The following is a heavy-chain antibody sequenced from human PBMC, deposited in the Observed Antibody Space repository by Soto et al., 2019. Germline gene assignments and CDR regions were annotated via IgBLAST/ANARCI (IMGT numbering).Heavy chain of an antibody. D-gene: IGHD2-2*01. V-gene: IGHV1-18*04. CDR2: ISAYNGNT. CDR1: GYTFTSYG. J-gene: IGHJ4*02. CDR3: ARVGIVVVPAAIPYFDY. Sequence: ASVKVSCKASGYTFTSYGISWVRQAPGQGLEWMGWISAYNGNTNYAQKLQGRVTMTTDTSTSTAYMELRSLRSYDTAVYYCARVGIVVVPAAIPYFDYWGQGTLVTAPQ.